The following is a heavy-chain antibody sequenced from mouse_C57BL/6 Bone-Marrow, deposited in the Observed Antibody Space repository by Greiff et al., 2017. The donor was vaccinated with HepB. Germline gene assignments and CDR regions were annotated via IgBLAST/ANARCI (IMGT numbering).Heavy chain of an antibody. CDR3: TRGSGGDYDGFDY. CDR2: IDPETGGT. Sequence: QVQLQQSGAELVGPGASVTLSCKASGYTFTDYEMHWVKQTPVHGLEWIGAIDPETGGTAYNQKFKGKAILTADKSSSTAYMELRSLTSEDSAVYYCTRGSGGDYDGFDYWGQGTTLTVSS. V-gene: IGHV1-15*01. CDR1: GYTFTDYE. D-gene: IGHD2-4*01. J-gene: IGHJ2*01.